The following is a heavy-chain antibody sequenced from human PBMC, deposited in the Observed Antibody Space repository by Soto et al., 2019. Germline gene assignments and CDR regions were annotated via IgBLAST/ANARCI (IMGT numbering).Heavy chain of an antibody. CDR3: ARRSSGWYFDY. J-gene: IGHJ4*02. CDR2: VSGSSGST. Sequence: EVQLLESGGGLVQPGGSLRLSCAASGFTFSSYAMNWVRQAPGQGLEWVSVVSGSSGSTYYADSVKGRFTISRDNSKNTLYLQMNSLRAEDTAVYYCARRSSGWYFDYWGQGTLVTVSS. V-gene: IGHV3-23*01. D-gene: IGHD6-19*01. CDR1: GFTFSSYA.